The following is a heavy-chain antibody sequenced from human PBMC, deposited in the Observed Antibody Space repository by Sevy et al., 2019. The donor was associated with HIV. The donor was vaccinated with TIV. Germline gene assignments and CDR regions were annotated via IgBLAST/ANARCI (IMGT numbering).Heavy chain of an antibody. CDR3: ARDDGTDYYYYGMDV. J-gene: IGHJ6*02. Sequence: GGSLRLSCAASGFTFSSYSMNWVRQAPGKGLEWVSYISSGSSTIYYADSVKGRFTISRDNAKNSLYLQMNSLRAEDTAVYYCARDDGTDYYYYGMDVWGQGTTVTVSS. V-gene: IGHV3-48*01. CDR2: ISSGSSTI. CDR1: GFTFSSYS.